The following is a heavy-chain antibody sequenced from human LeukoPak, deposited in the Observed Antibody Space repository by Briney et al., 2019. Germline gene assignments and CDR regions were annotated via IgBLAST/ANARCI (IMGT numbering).Heavy chain of an antibody. D-gene: IGHD3-22*01. CDR3: ARDLRSSGYYWLTTFDI. J-gene: IGHJ3*02. Sequence: SVKVSCKASGGTFRSYAISWVRQAPGQGLEWMGGNIPIFGTANYAQKFQGRVTITADESTSTAYMELSSLRSEDTAVYYCARDLRSSGYYWLTTFDIWGQGTMVTVSS. CDR1: GGTFRSYA. V-gene: IGHV1-69*13. CDR2: NIPIFGTA.